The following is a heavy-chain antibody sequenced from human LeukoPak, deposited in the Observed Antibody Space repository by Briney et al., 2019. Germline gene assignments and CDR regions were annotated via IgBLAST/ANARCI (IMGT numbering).Heavy chain of an antibody. Sequence: GGSLRLSCEASGFTFSSYGMSWVRQAPGKGLEWVSYISGSGGSTYYADSVRGRFTISRDNSKNTLYLQMNSLRGEDTAVYYCAKNGGYDGSGSYFGDYWGQGTLVTVSS. D-gene: IGHD3-10*01. CDR3: AKNGGYDGSGSYFGDY. CDR2: ISGSGGST. V-gene: IGHV3-23*01. CDR1: GFTFSSYG. J-gene: IGHJ4*02.